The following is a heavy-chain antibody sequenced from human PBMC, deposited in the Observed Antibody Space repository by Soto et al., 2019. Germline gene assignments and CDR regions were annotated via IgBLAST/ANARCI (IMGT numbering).Heavy chain of an antibody. J-gene: IGHJ6*02. CDR3: ARDPAELPEDYDYYGMDV. Sequence: GGSLRLSCAASGFTFSSYAMHWVRQAPGKGLEWVAVISYDGSNKYYADSVKGRFTISRDNSKNTLYLQMNSVRVDDTAVYYCARDPAELPEDYDYYGMDVWGQGTTVTVSS. V-gene: IGHV3-30*14. CDR2: ISYDGSNK. CDR1: GFTFSSYA. D-gene: IGHD2-15*01.